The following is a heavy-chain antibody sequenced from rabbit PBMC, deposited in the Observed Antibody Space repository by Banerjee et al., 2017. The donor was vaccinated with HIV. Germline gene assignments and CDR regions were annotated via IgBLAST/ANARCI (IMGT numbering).Heavy chain of an antibody. CDR3: ARGTSGGGDGLDL. V-gene: IGHV1S45*01. Sequence: QEQLKESGGDLVKPGGTLTLTCKASGIDFSNYYYMCWVRQAPGKRPEWSACIYTSYGSTWYASWAKGRFTISKTSSTTVTLQMTSLTVADTATYFCARGTSGGGDGLDLWGQGTLVTVS. CDR1: GIDFSNYYY. CDR2: IYTSYGST. J-gene: IGHJ4*01. D-gene: IGHD1-1*01.